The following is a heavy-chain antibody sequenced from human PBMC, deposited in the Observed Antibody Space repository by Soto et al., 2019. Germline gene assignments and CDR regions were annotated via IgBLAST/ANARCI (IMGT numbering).Heavy chain of an antibody. CDR2: ISYDGSNK. CDR3: ARTPEPEMATTPGLDYFDY. Sequence: QVQLVESGGGVVQPGRSLRLSCAASGFTFSSYAMHWVRQAPGKGLEWVAVISYDGSNKYYADSVKGRFTISRDNYKNTLYLQMNSLRAEDTAVYYCARTPEPEMATTPGLDYFDYWGQGTLVTVSS. J-gene: IGHJ4*02. D-gene: IGHD5-12*01. CDR1: GFTFSSYA. V-gene: IGHV3-30-3*01.